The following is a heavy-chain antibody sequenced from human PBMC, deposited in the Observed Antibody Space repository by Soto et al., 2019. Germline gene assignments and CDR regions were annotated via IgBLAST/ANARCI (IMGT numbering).Heavy chain of an antibody. D-gene: IGHD3-10*01. CDR3: AREEEGGGLGSASYYYYGMDV. CDR2: IIPIFGTA. V-gene: IGHV1-69*06. CDR1: GGTFSSYA. J-gene: IGHJ6*02. Sequence: SVKVSCKASGGTFSSYAISWVRQAPGQGLEWMGGIIPIFGTANYAQKFQGRVTITADKSTSTAYMELSSLRSEDTAVYYCAREEEGGGLGSASYYYYGMDVWGQGTTVTVSS.